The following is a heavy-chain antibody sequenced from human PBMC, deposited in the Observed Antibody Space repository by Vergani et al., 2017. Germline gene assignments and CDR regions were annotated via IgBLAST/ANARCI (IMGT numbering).Heavy chain of an antibody. J-gene: IGHJ6*02. Sequence: EVLLVESGGGLVQPGGSLRLSCAASSFSVSSHYMTWVRQAPGKGLEWVSGISWNSGSIGYADSVKGRFTISRDNAKNSLYLQMNSLRAEDTALYYCARDRVDIVATTTYYYYYYGMDVWGQGTTVTVSS. CDR2: ISWNSGSI. D-gene: IGHD5-12*01. CDR3: ARDRVDIVATTTYYYYYYGMDV. CDR1: SFSVSSHY. V-gene: IGHV3-9*01.